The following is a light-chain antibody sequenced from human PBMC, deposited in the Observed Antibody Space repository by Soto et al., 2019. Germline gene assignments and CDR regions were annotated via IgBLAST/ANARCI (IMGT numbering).Light chain of an antibody. J-gene: IGKJ5*01. CDR3: QQYNNWPPIT. CDR2: GAS. V-gene: IGKV3D-15*01. CDR1: QSVSNN. Sequence: IVMKHSAATLSFSPLESSTQSCDAIQSVSNNYLAWYQQKPGQSPRLLIYGASSRATGISDRFSGSGSGTEFTLTISSLQSEDFAVCYCQQYNNWPPITFGQGTRLEIK.